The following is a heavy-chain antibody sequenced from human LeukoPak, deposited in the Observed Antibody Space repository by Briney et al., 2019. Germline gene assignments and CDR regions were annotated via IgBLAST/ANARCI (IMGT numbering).Heavy chain of an antibody. Sequence: PGGSLRLYCAASGFTVSSNYMSWVRQAPGKGLEWVSVIYSGGSTYYADSVKGRFTISRDNSKNTLYLQMNSLRAEDTAVYYCASCSSTSREYYYYYYGMDVWGKGTTVTVSS. CDR1: GFTVSSNY. J-gene: IGHJ6*04. V-gene: IGHV3-53*01. D-gene: IGHD2-2*01. CDR3: ASCSSTSREYYYYYYGMDV. CDR2: IYSGGST.